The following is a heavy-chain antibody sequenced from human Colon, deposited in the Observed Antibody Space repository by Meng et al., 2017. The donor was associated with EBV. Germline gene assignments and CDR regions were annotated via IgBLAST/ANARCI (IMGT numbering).Heavy chain of an antibody. Sequence: QLQESGPGLVKPSEPLSLTVIVSGDSVSDTNHFWGWVRQAPGKGLEWVGSINSNWNTYSNPSLTSRVTMSLDTSKNQFSLKLSSVTAADTAVYYCVRVRGDFDYWGQGTLVTVSS. D-gene: IGHD3-16*01. CDR2: INSNWNT. CDR1: GDSVSDTNHF. J-gene: IGHJ4*02. CDR3: VRVRGDFDY. V-gene: IGHV4-39*07.